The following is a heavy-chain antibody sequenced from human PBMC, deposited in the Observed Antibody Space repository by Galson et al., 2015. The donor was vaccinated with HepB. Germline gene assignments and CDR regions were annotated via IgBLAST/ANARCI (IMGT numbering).Heavy chain of an antibody. J-gene: IGHJ4*02. CDR3: ARAKEGRGYFDY. CDR2: AYHSGGT. Sequence: SETLSLTCAVSGDSISNDRWWSWVRQPPGEGLEWIGEAYHSGGTNYRPSLKSRVTISVDKSKNQFSLKLTSVTAADTAVYYCARAKEGRGYFDYGGQVTLVTVSS. D-gene: IGHD3-10*01. V-gene: IGHV4-4*02. CDR1: GDSISNDRW.